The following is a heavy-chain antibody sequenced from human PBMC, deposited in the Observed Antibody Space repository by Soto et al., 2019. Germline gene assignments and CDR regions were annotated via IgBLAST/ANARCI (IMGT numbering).Heavy chain of an antibody. V-gene: IGHV1-24*01. CDR3: ATDLFLDYADAWVTFRPADY. J-gene: IGHJ4*02. CDR2: FDAEDGAA. D-gene: IGHD3-16*02. CDR1: GYTLTELS. Sequence: QVELVQSGAEVKKPGASVKVSCKVSGYTLTELSMHWVRQAPGKGLEWMGVFDAEDGAASYAQNFQGRVTTTGDTSTDPAYMEVTSLRSEDTAVYYCATDLFLDYADAWVTFRPADYWGPGTQVTVSS.